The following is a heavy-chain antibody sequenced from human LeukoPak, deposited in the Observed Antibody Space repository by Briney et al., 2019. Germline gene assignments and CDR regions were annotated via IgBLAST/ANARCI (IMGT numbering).Heavy chain of an antibody. CDR3: ANYIQRPPGMDV. Sequence: GGSPTLVCAVSGHTFSVSGMICVRQASEKKLEWVAFTAGADDVIQYADSVKGRFTISTDNSKNTVYLQMNSLRAEDTALYFCANYIQRPPGMDVWGQGTMVTVSS. D-gene: IGHD2-15*01. V-gene: IGHV3-23*01. CDR2: TAGADDVI. CDR1: GHTFSVSG. J-gene: IGHJ6*02.